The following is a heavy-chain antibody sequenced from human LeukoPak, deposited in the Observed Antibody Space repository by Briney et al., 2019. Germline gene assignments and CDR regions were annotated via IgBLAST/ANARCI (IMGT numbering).Heavy chain of an antibody. CDR3: GRGQQVRWPPPIY. J-gene: IGHJ4*02. D-gene: IGHD4-23*01. Sequence: SETLSLTCAVYGGSFSGYHWTWIRQPPGKGLEWIGEIYPNGGTNYKPSLKSRVTMSLDTSKNHFSLKLSSVTAADTAVYYCGRGQQVRWPPPIYWGQGTLVTVSS. CDR1: GGSFSGYH. CDR2: IYPNGGT. V-gene: IGHV4-34*01.